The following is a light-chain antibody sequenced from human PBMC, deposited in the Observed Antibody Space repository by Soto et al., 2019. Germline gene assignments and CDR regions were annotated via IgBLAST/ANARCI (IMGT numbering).Light chain of an antibody. CDR3: PQYNTYAT. J-gene: IGKJ5*01. V-gene: IGKV1-5*01. CDR2: DAS. Sequence: IQLTQSPSTLVAAVGSSGTRTCRASQNIRNLLAWYQQKPGKAPKPLIYDASTLKTGVPSRFSGSGSGSEFNFTITGLQPDDFATYFCPQYNTYATVGQVTRLEIK. CDR1: QNIRNL.